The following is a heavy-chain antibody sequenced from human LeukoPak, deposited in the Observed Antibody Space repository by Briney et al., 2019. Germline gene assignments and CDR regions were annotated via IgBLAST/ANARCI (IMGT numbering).Heavy chain of an antibody. V-gene: IGHV4-61*02. Sequence: SETLSLTCTVSGGSISTSNYYWSWIRQPAGKGLEWIGRIYSSGSTNYNPSLKSRVTISVDTSKNQISLKLSSVTAADTAVHYCARGKRWFDPWGQGTLVTVSS. CDR2: IYSSGST. CDR1: GGSISTSNYY. J-gene: IGHJ5*02. CDR3: ARGKRWFDP.